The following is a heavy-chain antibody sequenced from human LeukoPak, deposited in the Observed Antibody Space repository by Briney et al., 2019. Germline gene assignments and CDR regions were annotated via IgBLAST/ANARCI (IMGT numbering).Heavy chain of an antibody. CDR1: GGTFSSYA. V-gene: IGHV1-69*04. CDR2: IIPILGIA. J-gene: IGHJ6*02. D-gene: IGHD3-9*01. Sequence: SVKVSCKASGGTFSSYAISWVRQAPGQGLEWMGRIIPILGIANYAQKFQGRVTITADKSTSTAYMELSSLRSEDTAVYYCARDRRASYFDWLPPGMDVWGQGTTVTVSS. CDR3: ARDRRASYFDWLPPGMDV.